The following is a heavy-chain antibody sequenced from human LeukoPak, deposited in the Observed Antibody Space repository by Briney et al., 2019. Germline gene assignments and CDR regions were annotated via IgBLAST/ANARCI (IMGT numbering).Heavy chain of an antibody. Sequence: GGSLRLSCAASGFTFSSYAMSWVRQAPGKGLEWVSSISSSSSYIYYADSVKGRFTISRDNAKNSLYLQMNSQRAEDTAVYYCARIRMVVTAYYFDYWGQGTLVTVSS. D-gene: IGHD2-21*02. CDR2: ISSSSSYI. CDR3: ARIRMVVTAYYFDY. V-gene: IGHV3-21*01. CDR1: GFTFSSYA. J-gene: IGHJ4*02.